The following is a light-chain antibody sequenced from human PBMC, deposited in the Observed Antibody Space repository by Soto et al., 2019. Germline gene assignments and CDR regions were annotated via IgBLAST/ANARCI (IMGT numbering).Light chain of an antibody. V-gene: IGLV2-8*01. CDR2: EVS. CDR3: SSYAGSNNFRV. J-gene: IGLJ3*02. CDR1: SSDVGGYNY. Sequence: QSALTQPPSASGSPGQSVTISCTGTSSDVGGYNYVSWYQQHPGKAPKLMIYEVSKRPSGVPDRFSGSKSGNTASLTVSGLQAEDEADYYCSSYAGSNNFRVFGGGNKRTV.